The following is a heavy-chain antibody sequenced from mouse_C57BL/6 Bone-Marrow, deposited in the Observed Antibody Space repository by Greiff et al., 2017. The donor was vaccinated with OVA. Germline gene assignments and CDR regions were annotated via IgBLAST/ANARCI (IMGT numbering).Heavy chain of an antibody. CDR2: IDPSDSET. Sequence: QVQLQQPGAELVRPGSSVKLSCKASGYTFTSYWMHWVKQRPIQGLEWIGNIDPSDSETHYNQKFKDKVTLTVDKSSSTAYMQLSSLTSEDSAVYYCARRGISSGYFDVWGTGTTVTVSS. D-gene: IGHD6-1*01. V-gene: IGHV1-52*01. CDR3: ARRGISSGYFDV. CDR1: GYTFTSYW. J-gene: IGHJ1*03.